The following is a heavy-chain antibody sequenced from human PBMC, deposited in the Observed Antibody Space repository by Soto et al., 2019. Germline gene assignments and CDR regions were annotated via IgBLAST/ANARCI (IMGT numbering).Heavy chain of an antibody. CDR3: ARSPLTGYYYYYYYGMDV. Sequence: GGSLRLSCAASGFTFSSYWMSWVRQAPGKGLEWVANIKQDGSEKYYVDSVKGRFTISRDNAKNSLYLQMNSLRAEDTAVYYCARSPLTGYYYYYYYGMDVWGQGTTVTVSS. J-gene: IGHJ6*02. CDR2: IKQDGSEK. D-gene: IGHD3-9*01. V-gene: IGHV3-7*01. CDR1: GFTFSSYW.